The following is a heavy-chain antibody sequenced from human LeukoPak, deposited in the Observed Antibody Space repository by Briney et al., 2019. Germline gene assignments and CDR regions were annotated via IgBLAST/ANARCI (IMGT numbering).Heavy chain of an antibody. V-gene: IGHV1-2*02. J-gene: IGHJ4*02. CDR2: INPNSGAT. CDR1: GYTSTIYY. D-gene: IGHD2-2*02. CDR3: ARNPPYCTSTSCYNDY. Sequence: SSVKVSCKASGYTSTIYYMHWVRQSPGQGLEWMGWINPNSGATSYAQRFQGRVTMTRDTSISTAYVELTGLTSDDTAVYYCARNPPYCTSTSCYNDYWGQGTLVTVSS.